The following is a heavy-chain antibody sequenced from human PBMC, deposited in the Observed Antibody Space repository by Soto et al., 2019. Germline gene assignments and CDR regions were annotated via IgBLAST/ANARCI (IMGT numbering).Heavy chain of an antibody. J-gene: IGHJ3*02. CDR3: AMPEYDFWSGYLSGQDAFDI. CDR2: INHSGSS. Sequence: SEPLSLTCAVYGGSFSGYYWSCIRQPPGKGLEWIGEINHSGSSNYNPSLKSRVTISVDTSKNQFSLKLSSVTAEDTAVYYCAMPEYDFWSGYLSGQDAFDIWGQGKMVT. CDR1: GGSFSGYY. D-gene: IGHD3-3*01. V-gene: IGHV4-34*01.